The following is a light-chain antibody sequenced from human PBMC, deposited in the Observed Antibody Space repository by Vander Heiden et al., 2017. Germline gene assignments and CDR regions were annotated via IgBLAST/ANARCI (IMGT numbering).Light chain of an antibody. CDR3: QAWDSSIAV. V-gene: IGLV3-1*01. CDR1: TLGNKY. Sequence: SDELTQPPSVSVSPGQTARITCSGDTLGNKYVCWYQQRSGQSPVLVIYQDNKRPSGIPERFSGSNSGNTATLTISGTQAVDEADYYCQAWDSSIAVFGGGTKLTVL. CDR2: QDN. J-gene: IGLJ2*01.